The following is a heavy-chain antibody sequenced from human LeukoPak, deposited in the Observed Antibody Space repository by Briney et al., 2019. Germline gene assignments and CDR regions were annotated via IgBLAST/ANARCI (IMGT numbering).Heavy chain of an antibody. CDR1: GGSISSYY. V-gene: IGHV4-59*01. D-gene: IGHD3-16*01. CDR3: ARVGGWPQYYYYYMDV. CDR2: IYYSGST. J-gene: IGHJ6*03. Sequence: SETLSLTCTVSGGSISSYYWSWIRQPPGKGLEWIGFIYYSGSTNYKPSLKSRITISVDTSKNQISLKLSSVTAADTAVYYCARVGGWPQYYYYYMDVWGKGTTVTVSS.